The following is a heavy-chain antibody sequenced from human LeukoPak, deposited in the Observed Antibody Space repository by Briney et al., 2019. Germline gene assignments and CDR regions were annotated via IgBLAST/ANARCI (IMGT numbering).Heavy chain of an antibody. D-gene: IGHD4-17*01. Sequence: SETLSLTCTVSGGSVSSGSYYWSWIRQPPGKGLEWIGYIYYSGSTNYNPSLKGRVTISVDTSKNQFSLKLSSVTAADTAVYYCARVHTTVTTYYFDYWGQGTLVTVSS. CDR2: IYYSGST. V-gene: IGHV4-61*01. CDR3: ARVHTTVTTYYFDY. J-gene: IGHJ4*02. CDR1: GGSVSSGSYY.